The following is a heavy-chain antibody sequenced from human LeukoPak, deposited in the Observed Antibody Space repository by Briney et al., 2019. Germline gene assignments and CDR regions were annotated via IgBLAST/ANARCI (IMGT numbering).Heavy chain of an antibody. CDR1: PGSMDSGLYY. CDR2: ISNNGGT. D-gene: IGHD5/OR15-5a*01. CDR3: ARETKDIYSPSWGLYDTYYYIDA. J-gene: IGHJ6*03. Sequence: PSQTLSLTCAVSPGSMDSGLYYWTWIRQPAEKGLEWIGRISNNGGTAYNPSLRSRVTITLDTSNNHLSLKVTSVTAADTAVYYCARETKDIYSPSWGLYDTYYYIDAWGKGTTVTVSS. V-gene: IGHV4-61*02.